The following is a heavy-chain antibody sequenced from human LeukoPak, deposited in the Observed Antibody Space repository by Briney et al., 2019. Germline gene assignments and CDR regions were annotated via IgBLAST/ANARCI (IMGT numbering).Heavy chain of an antibody. Sequence: ASVKVSCKASGYTFTSYDINWVRQATGQGLEWMGWMNPNSGNTGYAQKFQGRVTMTRNTSISTAYMELSSLRSDDTAVYYCARDADYNYDFWSGYYSRSFIHNWFDPWGQGTLVTVSS. J-gene: IGHJ5*02. V-gene: IGHV1-8*01. CDR2: MNPNSGNT. D-gene: IGHD3-3*01. CDR3: ARDADYNYDFWSGYYSRSFIHNWFDP. CDR1: GYTFTSYD.